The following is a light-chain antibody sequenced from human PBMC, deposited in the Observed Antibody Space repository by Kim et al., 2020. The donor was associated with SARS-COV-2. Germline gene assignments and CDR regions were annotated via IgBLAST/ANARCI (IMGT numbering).Light chain of an antibody. CDR3: QQYNNWPRT. V-gene: IGKV3-15*01. Sequence: EIVMTQSPAALSVSPGERATLSCMASQSVSTKLAWYQQKPGQAPRLLIYGASTRATGIPARFSGSGSGTGFTLTITSLQSEDFAVYYCQQYNNWPRTFGQGTKLEI. CDR2: GAS. CDR1: QSVSTK. J-gene: IGKJ2*01.